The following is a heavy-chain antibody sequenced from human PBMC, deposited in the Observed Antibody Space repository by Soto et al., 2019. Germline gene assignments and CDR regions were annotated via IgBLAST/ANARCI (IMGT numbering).Heavy chain of an antibody. CDR1: GFTFTSAW. CDR3: VGGSPFEY. D-gene: IGHD1-26*01. Sequence: VQLEDSGGGWVKPGGSLRLSCAGSGFTFTSAWMNWVRQAPGKGLEWVGRVKSKSDGGAIDYGTPVKGRFIISRDDSKNTAYLQMNSLKIEDTGVYYCVGGSPFEYWGQGTLVTVSS. J-gene: IGHJ4*02. V-gene: IGHV3-15*05. CDR2: VKSKSDGGAI.